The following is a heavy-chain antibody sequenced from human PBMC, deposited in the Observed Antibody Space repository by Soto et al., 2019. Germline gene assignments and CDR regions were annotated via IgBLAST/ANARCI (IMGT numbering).Heavy chain of an antibody. CDR1: GFTFSSYG. D-gene: IGHD3-16*01. CDR2: ISYDGSYK. Sequence: QVQLVESGGGVVQPGRSLRLSCAASGFTFSSYGMHWVRQAPGKGLEWVAVISYDGSYKYYADSVKGRFTISRDNSKNTLYLQMNSLRAGDTAVYYCAKWNGGFDYWGQGTLVTVSS. J-gene: IGHJ4*02. V-gene: IGHV3-30*18. CDR3: AKWNGGFDY.